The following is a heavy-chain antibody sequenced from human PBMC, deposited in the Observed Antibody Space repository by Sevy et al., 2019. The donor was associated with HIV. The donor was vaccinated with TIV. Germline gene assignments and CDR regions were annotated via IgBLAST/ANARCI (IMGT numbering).Heavy chain of an antibody. CDR3: ARDNATVSRRGLRYYYYGTDV. Sequence: GESLKISCAASGFTFSTYWMSWFRQAPGKGQEWVANINEDGTEKFYVDSVKGRFTMSRDNAKNSLYLQMNSLRAEDAAVYYCARDNATVSRRGLRYYYYGTDVWGQGTTVTVSS. CDR2: INEDGTEK. V-gene: IGHV3-7*01. J-gene: IGHJ6*02. CDR1: GFTFSTYW. D-gene: IGHD2-2*01.